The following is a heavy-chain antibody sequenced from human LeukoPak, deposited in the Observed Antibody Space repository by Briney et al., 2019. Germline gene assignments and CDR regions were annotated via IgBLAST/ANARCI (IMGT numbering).Heavy chain of an antibody. CDR3: AKDRDATIRV. CDR1: GFTFSSYG. CDR2: ISGSGGST. V-gene: IGHV3-23*01. Sequence: GGSLRLSCAASGFTFSSYGMSWVRQAPGKGLEWVSAISGSGGSTYYADSVKGRFTISRDNSKNTLYLQMNSLRGEDTAVYYCAKDRDATIRVWGQGTLVTVSS. J-gene: IGHJ4*02. D-gene: IGHD3-3*02.